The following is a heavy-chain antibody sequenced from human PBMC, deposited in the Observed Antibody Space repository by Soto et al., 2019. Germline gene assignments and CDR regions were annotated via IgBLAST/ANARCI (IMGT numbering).Heavy chain of an antibody. J-gene: IGHJ3*02. V-gene: IGHV4-39*01. Sequence: SENRSPTSTVSGGPNSRSRGHCGWLRQPPRKGLEWIASIKYSGTTFYNPSLKSRVTLSVDTSKNQFALKLSSVTAAETAVYYCARHGITGSYYDAFDIWGQGTMVT. D-gene: IGHD1-26*01. CDR3: ARHGITGSYYDAFDI. CDR2: IKYSGTT. CDR1: GGPNSRSRGH.